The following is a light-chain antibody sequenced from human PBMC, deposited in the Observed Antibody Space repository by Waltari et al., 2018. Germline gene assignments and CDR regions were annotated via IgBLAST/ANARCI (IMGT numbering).Light chain of an antibody. CDR2: RSD. CDR1: ASNIGNNV. J-gene: IGLJ3*02. CDR3: AAWDDSLNGRWV. Sequence: QSVLTQPPSASGTPGQGVTISCSGGASNIGNNVVNWYQQVPGKAPKLLIYRSDGRPAGVPDRFSGSKSGTSASLAISGLQSEEEADYYCAAWDDSLNGRWVFGGGTKVTVL. V-gene: IGLV1-44*01.